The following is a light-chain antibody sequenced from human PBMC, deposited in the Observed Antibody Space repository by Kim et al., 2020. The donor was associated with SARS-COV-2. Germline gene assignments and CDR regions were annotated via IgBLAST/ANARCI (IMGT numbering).Light chain of an antibody. CDR2: RNN. Sequence: QAGLTQPPSVSKDLRQTATLTCTGNSNNVGNQGAAWLQQHQGHPPKLLSYRNNNRPSGISERLSASRSGNTASLTITGLQPEDEVDYYCSAWDSSLSAWVFGGGTQLTVL. CDR3: SAWDSSLSAWV. J-gene: IGLJ3*02. CDR1: SNNVGNQG. V-gene: IGLV10-54*01.